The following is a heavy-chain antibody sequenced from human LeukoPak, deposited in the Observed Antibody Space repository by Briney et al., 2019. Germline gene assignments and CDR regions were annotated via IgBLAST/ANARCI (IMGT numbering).Heavy chain of an antibody. J-gene: IGHJ4*02. CDR2: ISGSGGST. CDR1: GFTSSGYA. Sequence: PGGSLRLSCAASGFTSSGYAMSWVRQAPGKGLEWVSAISGSGGSTYYADSVKGRFTISRDNSKNTLYLQMNSLRAEDTAVYYCAKGPYDYVWGSYRYFDYWGQGTLVTVSS. D-gene: IGHD3-16*02. V-gene: IGHV3-23*01. CDR3: AKGPYDYVWGSYRYFDY.